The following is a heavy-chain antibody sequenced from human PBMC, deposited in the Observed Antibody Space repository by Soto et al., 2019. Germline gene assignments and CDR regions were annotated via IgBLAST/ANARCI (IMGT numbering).Heavy chain of an antibody. Sequence: QVQLVQSGDEVRKPGSSVKVSCKASGYIFVNYGIAWVRQAPGQGLEWMGWISPYSGNTHYASKGPGRLTMXTXTXXSTAYTDLGSLTSDDTAVYYCAMGDNYVTPTPPDVWGQGTTVTVSS. V-gene: IGHV1-18*01. CDR3: AMGDNYVTPTPPDV. CDR1: GYIFVNYG. J-gene: IGHJ6*02. CDR2: ISPYSGNT. D-gene: IGHD3-16*01.